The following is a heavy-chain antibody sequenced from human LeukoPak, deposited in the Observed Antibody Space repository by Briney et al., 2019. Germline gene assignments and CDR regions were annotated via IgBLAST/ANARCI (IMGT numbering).Heavy chain of an antibody. Sequence: PGRSLRLSCAASGFTFSDYYMSWIRQAPGKGLEWVSYISSSGSTIYYADSVKGRFTISRDNAKNSLYLQMNSLRAEDTAVYYCGGSAGVDPFDYWGQGTLVTVSS. V-gene: IGHV3-11*04. D-gene: IGHD2-8*02. CDR2: ISSSGSTI. J-gene: IGHJ4*02. CDR3: GGSAGVDPFDY. CDR1: GFTFSDYY.